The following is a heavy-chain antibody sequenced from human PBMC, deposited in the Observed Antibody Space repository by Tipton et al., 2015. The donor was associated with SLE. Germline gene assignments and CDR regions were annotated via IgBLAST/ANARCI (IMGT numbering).Heavy chain of an antibody. D-gene: IGHD2-2*01. CDR1: GGSISGYY. CDR2: IHSSGST. V-gene: IGHV4-59*08. CDR3: GRGYQLLYFLDV. J-gene: IGHJ6*03. Sequence: TLSLTCTVSGGSISGYYWSWIRQPPGKGLEWIAYIHSSGSTNYNPSLKSRVTISVDTSKNQFSLNLSSVTAADTAVYYCGRGYQLLYFLDVWGKGTTVTVSS.